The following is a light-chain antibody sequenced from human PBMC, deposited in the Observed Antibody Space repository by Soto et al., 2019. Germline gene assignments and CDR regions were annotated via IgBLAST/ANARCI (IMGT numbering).Light chain of an antibody. J-gene: IGKJ2*01. Sequence: AIRMTQSPSSFSASTGDRVTITCRASQGISSYLAWYQQKPGKAPKLLIYAASTWQSGVPSRFSGSGSGTDFTLTISCLQSEDFATYYCQQYYRYPYTFGKGTKLEIK. V-gene: IGKV1-8*01. CDR1: QGISSY. CDR3: QQYYRYPYT. CDR2: AAS.